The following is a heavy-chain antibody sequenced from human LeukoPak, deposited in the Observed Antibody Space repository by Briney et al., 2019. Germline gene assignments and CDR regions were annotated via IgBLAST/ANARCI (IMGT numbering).Heavy chain of an antibody. CDR1: GFTFSSYS. CDR3: ARDGYYYDSSGYWIDY. V-gene: IGHV3-21*01. J-gene: IGHJ4*02. CDR2: ISSSSSYI. Sequence: PGGSLRLSCAASGFTFSSYSMNWVRRAPGKGLEWVSSISSSSSYIYYADSVKGRFTISRDNAKNSLYLQMNSLRAEDTAVYYCARDGYYYDSSGYWIDYWGQGTLVTVSS. D-gene: IGHD3-22*01.